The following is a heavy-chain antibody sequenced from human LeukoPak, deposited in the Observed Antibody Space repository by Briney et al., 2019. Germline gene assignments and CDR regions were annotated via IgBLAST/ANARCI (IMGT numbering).Heavy chain of an antibody. D-gene: IGHD3-9*01. CDR3: ARSQHRRYSTDY. CDR2: IYTSGST. J-gene: IGHJ4*02. Sequence: PSQTLSLTCTVSGGSISSGTHYWSWIRQPAGKGLEWIGRIYTSGSTNYNPSLKSRVTISVDTSKNRFSLKLSSVTAADTAVYYCARSQHRRYSTDYWGQGTLVTVSS. CDR1: GGSISSGTHY. V-gene: IGHV4-61*02.